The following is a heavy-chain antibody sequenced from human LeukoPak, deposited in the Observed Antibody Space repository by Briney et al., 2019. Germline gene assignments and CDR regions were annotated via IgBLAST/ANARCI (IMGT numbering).Heavy chain of an antibody. CDR3: ARGTADGDYLVPAY. CDR1: GYTFTGYY. CDR2: INPNSGDT. Sequence: GASVKVSCKASGYTFTGYYLHWVRQAPGQGLEWVGWINPNSGDTNYAQKFQGWVTMTRDTSISTAYMELTRLKSDDTAVYYCARGTADGDYLVPAYWGQGPLVPVSS. J-gene: IGHJ4*02. V-gene: IGHV1-2*04. D-gene: IGHD4-17*01.